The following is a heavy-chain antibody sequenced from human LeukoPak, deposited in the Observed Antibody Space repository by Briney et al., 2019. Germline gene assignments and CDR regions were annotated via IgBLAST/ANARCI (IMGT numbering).Heavy chain of an antibody. J-gene: IGHJ4*02. D-gene: IGHD6-13*01. Sequence: GGSLRLSCAASGFTFSSYAMHWVRQAPGKGLEWVAVISYDGSNKYYADSVKGRFTISGDNSENTLYLQMNSLRAEDTAVYYCARDIQRYSSSWYRFGDYWGQGTLVTVSS. V-gene: IGHV3-30-3*01. CDR1: GFTFSSYA. CDR2: ISYDGSNK. CDR3: ARDIQRYSSSWYRFGDY.